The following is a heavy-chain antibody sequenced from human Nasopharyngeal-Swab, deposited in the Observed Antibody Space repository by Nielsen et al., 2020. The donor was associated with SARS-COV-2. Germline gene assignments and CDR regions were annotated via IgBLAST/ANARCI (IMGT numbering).Heavy chain of an antibody. CDR1: GFTFSSYE. Sequence: SLTLSCGASGFTFSSYEMNWVRQAPGKGLEWVSYISSSGSTIYYAYSVKGRFTISRDNVKNLLYLQMNSLRAEDTAVYYCARAKASGSLKYYGMDVWGQGTTVTVSS. CDR3: ARAKASGSLKYYGMDV. J-gene: IGHJ6*02. V-gene: IGHV3-48*03. CDR2: ISSSGSTI. D-gene: IGHD1-26*01.